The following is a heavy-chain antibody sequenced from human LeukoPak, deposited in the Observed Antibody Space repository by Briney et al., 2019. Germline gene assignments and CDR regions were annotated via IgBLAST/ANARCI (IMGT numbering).Heavy chain of an antibody. D-gene: IGHD4-17*01. CDR2: ISSSSSYI. J-gene: IGHJ6*03. CDR3: ATTHTVTNGYYYYMDV. CDR1: GFTFSSYS. Sequence: GGSLRLSCAASGFTFSSYSMNWVRQAPGKGLEWVSSISSSSSYIYYADSVKGRFTISRDNAKNSLYLQMNSLRAEDTAVYYCATTHTVTNGYYYYMDVWGKGTTVTVSS. V-gene: IGHV3-21*01.